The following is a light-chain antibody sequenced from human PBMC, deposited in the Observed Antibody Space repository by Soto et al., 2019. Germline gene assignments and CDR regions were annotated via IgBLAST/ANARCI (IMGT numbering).Light chain of an antibody. Sequence: QSAPTQPRSVSGSPGQSVTLSCTGTSSDIGNYDYVSWYQQHPGMAPKLIIYDVSKRPSGVPDRFSGSKSGNTASLTIAGLQAEDEADYYCCSYAGSYIQYVFGTGTKVTVL. CDR1: SSDIGNYDY. CDR2: DVS. V-gene: IGLV2-11*01. J-gene: IGLJ1*01. CDR3: CSYAGSYIQYV.